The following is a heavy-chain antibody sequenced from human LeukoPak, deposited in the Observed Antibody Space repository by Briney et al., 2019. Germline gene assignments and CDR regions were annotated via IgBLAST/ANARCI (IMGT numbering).Heavy chain of an antibody. CDR2: IYPGDSDT. CDR3: ARQSSSWYGFTDY. Sequence: GESLQISCKGSGYSFTSYWIGWVRQMPGKGLEWMGIIYPGDSDTRYSPSFQGQVTISADKSISTAYLQWSSLKASDTAMYYCARQSSSWYGFTDYWGQGTLVTVSS. J-gene: IGHJ4*02. D-gene: IGHD6-13*01. V-gene: IGHV5-51*01. CDR1: GYSFTSYW.